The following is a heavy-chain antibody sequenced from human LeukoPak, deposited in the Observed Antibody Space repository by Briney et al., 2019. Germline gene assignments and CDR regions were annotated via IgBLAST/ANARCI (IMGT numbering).Heavy chain of an antibody. Sequence: SETLSLTCTVSGGSISSNNYYWGWIRQPPGKGLEWIGSIYYGGYTYYNPSLKSRVTISVDTSKNQFSLKLSSVTAADTAIYYCQSRFLEWLLDYWAREPWSPSPQ. J-gene: IGHJ4*02. D-gene: IGHD3-3*01. CDR1: GGSISSNNYY. CDR2: IYYGGYT. CDR3: QSRFLEWLLDY. V-gene: IGHV4-39*01.